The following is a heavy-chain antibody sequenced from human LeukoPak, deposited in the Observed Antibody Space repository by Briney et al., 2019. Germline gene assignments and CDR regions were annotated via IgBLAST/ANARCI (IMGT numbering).Heavy chain of an antibody. V-gene: IGHV1-2*06. Sequence: ASVKVSCKASGYTFTGYYMHWVRQAPGQGLEWMGRINPNSGGTNYAQKFQGRVTMTRDTSISTAYMELSGLRSDDTAVYYCARAYDSSGYSEYFQHWGQGTLVTVSS. CDR2: INPNSGGT. J-gene: IGHJ1*01. CDR3: ARAYDSSGYSEYFQH. D-gene: IGHD3-22*01. CDR1: GYTFTGYY.